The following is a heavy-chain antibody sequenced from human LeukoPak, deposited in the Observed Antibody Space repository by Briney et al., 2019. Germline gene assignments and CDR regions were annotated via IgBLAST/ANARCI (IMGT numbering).Heavy chain of an antibody. Sequence: PSETLSLTCAVYGGSFSGYYWSWIRQPPGKGLEWIGYIFYSGTTNYNPSLKSRVTISVHASKNQFSLKLSSVTAADTAVYYCARARLRWSPFDYWGQGTLVTVSS. V-gene: IGHV4-34*12. CDR3: ARARLRWSPFDY. CDR2: IFYSGTT. D-gene: IGHD4-23*01. J-gene: IGHJ4*02. CDR1: GGSFSGYY.